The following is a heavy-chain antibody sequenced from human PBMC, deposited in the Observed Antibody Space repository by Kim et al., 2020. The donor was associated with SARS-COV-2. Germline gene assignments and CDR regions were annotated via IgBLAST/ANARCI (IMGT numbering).Heavy chain of an antibody. Sequence: GWSLRLSCAASGFTFSSYWMSWVRQAPGKGLEWVANIKQDGSEKYYVDSVKGRFTISRDNAKNSLYLQMNSLRAEDTAVYYCAREDYGSGSYYTPDFDYWGQGTLVTVSS. CDR2: IKQDGSEK. CDR3: AREDYGSGSYYTPDFDY. V-gene: IGHV3-7*01. CDR1: GFTFSSYW. J-gene: IGHJ4*02. D-gene: IGHD3-10*01.